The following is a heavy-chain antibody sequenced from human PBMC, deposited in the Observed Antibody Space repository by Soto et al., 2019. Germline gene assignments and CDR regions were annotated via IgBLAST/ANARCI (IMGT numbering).Heavy chain of an antibody. Sequence: SVKVSFNACGGAFSSYAISLVRQAPGQGLEWMGGIIPIFGTANYAQKFQGRVTITADESTSTAYMELSSLRSEDTAVYYCARRRALRGIQYSYYYGMDVWGQGTTVTVSS. CDR3: ARRRALRGIQYSYYYGMDV. CDR1: GGAFSSYA. D-gene: IGHD3-3*02. J-gene: IGHJ6*02. CDR2: IIPIFGTA. V-gene: IGHV1-69*13.